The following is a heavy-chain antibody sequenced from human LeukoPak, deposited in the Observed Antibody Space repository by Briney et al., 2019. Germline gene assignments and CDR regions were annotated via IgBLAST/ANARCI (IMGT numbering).Heavy chain of an antibody. Sequence: SVKVSCKASGGTFSSYAISWVRQAPGQGLEWMGRIIPIFGTANYAQKFQGRVTITSDKSTSTAYMELSSLRSEDTAVYYRARAVPVRYSGSPTDYWGQGTMVTVSS. V-gene: IGHV1-69*06. CDR3: ARAVPVRYSGSPTDY. CDR2: IIPIFGTA. J-gene: IGHJ4*02. D-gene: IGHD1-26*01. CDR1: GGTFSSYA.